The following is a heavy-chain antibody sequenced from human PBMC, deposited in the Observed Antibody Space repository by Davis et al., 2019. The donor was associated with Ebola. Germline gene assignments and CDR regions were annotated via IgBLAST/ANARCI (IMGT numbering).Heavy chain of an antibody. CDR3: AKVHPPTTVTTGWFDP. CDR2: ISVRSIT. CDR1: GFIFSSDA. D-gene: IGHD4-17*01. V-gene: IGHV3-23*01. Sequence: PGGSLRLSGTASGFIFSSDAMSWVRQAPGKGLEWVSSISVRSITYHADSVKGRFTISRDNSKNTLYLQMNSLRAEDTAVYYCAKVHPPTTVTTGWFDPWGQGTLVTVSS. J-gene: IGHJ5*02.